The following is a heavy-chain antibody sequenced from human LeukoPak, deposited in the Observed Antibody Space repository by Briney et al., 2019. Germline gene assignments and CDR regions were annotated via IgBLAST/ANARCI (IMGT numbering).Heavy chain of an antibody. J-gene: IGHJ6*02. CDR2: TYYRSKWDN. V-gene: IGHV6-1*01. CDR1: GDSVYSNDTT. CDR3: ARTRNIANPKYICMDV. D-gene: IGHD2-21*01. Sequence: SQTLSLIYDISGDSVYSNDTTWASVRQSPSRGLEWLGRTYYRSKWDNDYATSVRSRITINPDTSKNQFSLQLYSVTPEDTAVYYLARTRNIANPKYICMDVWGQGTTVTVSS.